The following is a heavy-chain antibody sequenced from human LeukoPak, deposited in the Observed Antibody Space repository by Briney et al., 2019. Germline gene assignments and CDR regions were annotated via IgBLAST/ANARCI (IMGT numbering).Heavy chain of an antibody. D-gene: IGHD6-13*01. Sequence: GGSLRLSCAASGFTFDDYAMHWVRQAPGKGLEWVSGISWNSGSIGYADSVKGRFTISRDNAKNSLYLQMNSLRAEDTALYYCAKDGSSSWFEVFPDYWGQGTLVNVSS. CDR1: GFTFDDYA. CDR2: ISWNSGSI. CDR3: AKDGSSSWFEVFPDY. V-gene: IGHV3-9*01. J-gene: IGHJ4*02.